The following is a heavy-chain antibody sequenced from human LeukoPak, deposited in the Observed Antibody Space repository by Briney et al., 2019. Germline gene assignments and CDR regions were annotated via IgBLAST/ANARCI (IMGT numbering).Heavy chain of an antibody. CDR1: GLTFSNVW. CDR2: INSAGSST. Sequence: GGSLRLSCAVSGLTFSNVWMHWVRQAPGQGLVWVSRINSAGSSTVYADPVKGRFTISRDNANNMLYLQMNSLRAEDTAVYYCASFRDSDIWGQGTMVTVYS. V-gene: IGHV3-74*01. D-gene: IGHD2-21*01. J-gene: IGHJ3*02. CDR3: ASFRDSDI.